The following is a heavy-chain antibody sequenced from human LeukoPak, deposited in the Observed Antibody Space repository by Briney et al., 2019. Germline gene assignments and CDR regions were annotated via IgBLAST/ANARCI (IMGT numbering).Heavy chain of an antibody. CDR3: SKDGDIVVVVAATAPNWFYP. J-gene: IGHJ5*02. CDR1: GFTFSSYA. CDR2: ISGSGGST. D-gene: IGHD2-15*01. V-gene: IGHV3-23*01. Sequence: GGSLRLSCAASGFTFSSYAMRWVRQAPGKGGEGVSAISGSGGSTYYEDSGKGGVTIARDNCKNTLYMEINRQRGGDTAVYYCSKDGDIVVVVAATAPNWFYPWGQGTLVTVSS.